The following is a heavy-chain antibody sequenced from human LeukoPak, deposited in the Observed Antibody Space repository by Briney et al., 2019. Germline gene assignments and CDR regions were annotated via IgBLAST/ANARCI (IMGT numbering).Heavy chain of an antibody. J-gene: IGHJ4*02. V-gene: IGHV3-48*01. CDR1: GFTFSSYS. CDR3: AKDQNSYGPTYCFDY. D-gene: IGHD5-18*01. CDR2: ISSSSSTI. Sequence: GGSLRLSCAASGFTFSSYSMNWVRQAPGKGLEWVSYISSSSSTIYYADSVKGRFTISRDNAKNSLYLQMNSLRAEDTAVYYCAKDQNSYGPTYCFDYWGQGTLVTVSS.